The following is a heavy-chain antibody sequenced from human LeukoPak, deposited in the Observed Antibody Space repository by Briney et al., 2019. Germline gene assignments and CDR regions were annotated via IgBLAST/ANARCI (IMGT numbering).Heavy chain of an antibody. V-gene: IGHV1-69*13. J-gene: IGHJ3*02. CDR1: GGTFSSYA. CDR2: IIPIFGTA. Sequence: SVKVSCKASGGTFSSYAISWVRQAPGQGLEWMGGIIPIFGTANYAQKFQGRVTITADESTSTAYMELSSLRSEDMAVYYCAINWNYDDAFDIWGQGTMVTVSS. D-gene: IGHD1-7*01. CDR3: AINWNYDDAFDI.